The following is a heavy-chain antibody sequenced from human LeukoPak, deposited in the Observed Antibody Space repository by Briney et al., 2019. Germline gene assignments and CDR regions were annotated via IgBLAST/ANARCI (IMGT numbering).Heavy chain of an antibody. V-gene: IGHV4-34*01. CDR3: ARGLPYSSSRYRGNWFDP. J-gene: IGHJ5*02. CDR2: INHSGST. Sequence: SETLSLTCAVYGGSFSGYYWSWIRQPPGKGLEWIGEINHSGSTNYNPSLKSRVTISVDTSKNQFSLKLSSVTAADTAVYYCARGLPYSSSRYRGNWFDPWGQGTLVTVSS. CDR1: GGSFSGYY. D-gene: IGHD6-13*01.